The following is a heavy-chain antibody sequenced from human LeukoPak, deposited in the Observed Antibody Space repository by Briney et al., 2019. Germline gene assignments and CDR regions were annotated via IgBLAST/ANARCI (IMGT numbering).Heavy chain of an antibody. CDR2: IYYSGST. V-gene: IGHV4-59*12. CDR3: ARDIGWFSGSWFDP. D-gene: IGHD1-26*01. Sequence: SETLSLTCTVSGGSINSYYWSWIRQPPGKGLEWIGYIYYSGSTNYNPSLKSRVTISVDTSKNQFSLKLSSVTAADTAVYYCARDIGWFSGSWFDPWGQGTLVTVSS. J-gene: IGHJ5*02. CDR1: GGSINSYY.